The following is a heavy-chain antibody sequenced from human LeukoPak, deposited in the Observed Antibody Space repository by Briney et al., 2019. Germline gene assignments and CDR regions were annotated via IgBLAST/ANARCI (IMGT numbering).Heavy chain of an antibody. D-gene: IGHD2-2*01. J-gene: IGHJ4*02. Sequence: TGRSLRLSCAASGFTFTSYGMHWVRQAPGKGLEWVAVISYDGSDKSYADSVKGRFTISRDNSKNTLYLQMNSLRAEDTAVYYCARDRCSSTSCFIDYWGQGTLVTVSS. CDR3: ARDRCSSTSCFIDY. CDR2: ISYDGSDK. CDR1: GFTFTSYG. V-gene: IGHV3-30*03.